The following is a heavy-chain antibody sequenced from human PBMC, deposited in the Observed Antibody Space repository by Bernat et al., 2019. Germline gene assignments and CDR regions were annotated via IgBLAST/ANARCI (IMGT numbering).Heavy chain of an antibody. CDR1: GFTFSSYA. CDR2: IIGSGGST. Sequence: EVQLLGSGGGLVQPGGSLRLSCAASGFTFSSYAMTWVRQAPGKGLEWVSGIIGSGGSTYYADSVKGRFTISRDNSKNTLYLQMKSLRAEDTAIYYCAKDRPRVVIDAFDIWGQGTMVTVSS. V-gene: IGHV3-23*01. J-gene: IGHJ3*02. CDR3: AKDRPRVVIDAFDI. D-gene: IGHD4-23*01.